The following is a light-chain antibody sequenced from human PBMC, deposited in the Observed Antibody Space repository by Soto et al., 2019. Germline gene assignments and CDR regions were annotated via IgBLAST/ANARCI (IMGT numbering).Light chain of an antibody. CDR2: EDT. Sequence: QSALTQPASVSASPGQSITISCTGSSSDITNDKFVSWHQLHPGKAPKLMIYEDTYRPPGVSNRFSASKSGNTASLTISGVQVEDESGFYCSSYTSANTGVFGGGTKVTVL. V-gene: IGLV2-14*03. CDR1: SSDITNDKF. J-gene: IGLJ3*02. CDR3: SSYTSANTGV.